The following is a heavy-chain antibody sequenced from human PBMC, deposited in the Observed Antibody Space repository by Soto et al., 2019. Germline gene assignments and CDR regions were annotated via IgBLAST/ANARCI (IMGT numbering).Heavy chain of an antibody. D-gene: IGHD3-22*01. V-gene: IGHV1-69*13. CDR2: IIPIFGTA. CDR1: GGTFSSYA. CDR3: ERCIGRYYDSSGYSVWYYGMDV. Sequence: ASVKVSCKASGGTFSSYAISWVRQAPGQGLEWMGGIIPIFGTANYAQKFQGRVPITGYESTSTAYMERGSLRSEDTAVYYCERCIGRYYDSSGYSVWYYGMDVWGQGTTVTVSS. J-gene: IGHJ6*02.